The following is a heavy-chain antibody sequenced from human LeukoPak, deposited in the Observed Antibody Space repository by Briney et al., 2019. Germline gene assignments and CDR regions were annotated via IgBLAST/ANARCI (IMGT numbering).Heavy chain of an antibody. CDR1: GYTFTSYG. V-gene: IGHV1-18*01. Sequence: GASVKVSCKASGYTFTSYGISWVRQAPGRGLEWMGWISAYNGNTNYAQKLQGRVTMTTDTSTSTAYMELRSLRSDDTAVYYCARDWEIWEGATTPFDYWGQGTLVTVSS. CDR3: ARDWEIWEGATTPFDY. D-gene: IGHD1-26*01. CDR2: ISAYNGNT. J-gene: IGHJ4*02.